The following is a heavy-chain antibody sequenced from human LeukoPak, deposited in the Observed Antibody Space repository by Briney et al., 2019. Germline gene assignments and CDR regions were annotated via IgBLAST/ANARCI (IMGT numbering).Heavy chain of an antibody. CDR3: ARMGYSSSSPPDY. CDR1: GGTFSSYA. J-gene: IGHJ4*02. V-gene: IGHV1-69*05. Sequence: SVKVSCKAPGGTFSSYAISWVRQAPGQGLEWMGGIIPIFGTANYAQKFQGRVTITTDESTSTAYMELSSLRSEDTAVYYCARMGYSSSSPPDYWGQGTLVTVSS. D-gene: IGHD6-6*01. CDR2: IIPIFGTA.